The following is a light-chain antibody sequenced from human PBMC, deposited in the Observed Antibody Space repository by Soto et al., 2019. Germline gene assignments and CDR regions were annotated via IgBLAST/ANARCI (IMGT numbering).Light chain of an antibody. V-gene: IGKV1-13*02. CDR2: DAS. CDR1: QGISSA. CDR3: QHFNTYPMYT. J-gene: IGKJ2*01. Sequence: AIQLTQSPSSLSASVGDRVTITCRASQGISSALAWYQQKPGKTPKLLIYDASSLESGVPSRFSGSGSGTDFTLTISSLQPEDFATYYCQHFNTYPMYTFGQGTKLEIK.